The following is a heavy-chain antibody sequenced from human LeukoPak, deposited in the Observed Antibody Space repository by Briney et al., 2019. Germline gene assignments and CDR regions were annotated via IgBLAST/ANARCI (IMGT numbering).Heavy chain of an antibody. V-gene: IGHV4-59*01. D-gene: IGHD3-22*01. CDR1: GGSISSYY. CDR2: IYYSGST. Sequence: PSETLSLTCTVSGGSISSYYWSWIRQPPGKGLEWIGYIYYSGSTNYNPSLKSRVTISVDTSKNQFSLKLSSVTAADTAVYYCARRGYYDSRAYYYYYIDVWGKGTTVTVSS. CDR3: ARRGYYDSRAYYYYYIDV. J-gene: IGHJ6*03.